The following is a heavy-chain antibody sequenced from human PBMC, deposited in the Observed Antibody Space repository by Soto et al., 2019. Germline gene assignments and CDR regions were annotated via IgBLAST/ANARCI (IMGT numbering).Heavy chain of an antibody. CDR1: GGSLTNYY. Sequence: QVQLQESGPGLVKPAETLSLTCTVSGGSLTNYYWTWIRQPPGKGLEWIGYIYDSGSTNYNPSLNSRVTIPVDTSKNQFSLKLSSVTAADTAVYYCARDQIGSYGYYYYYMDVWGKGTTVIVSS. CDR3: ARDQIGSYGYYYYYMDV. V-gene: IGHV4-59*01. CDR2: IYDSGST. J-gene: IGHJ6*03. D-gene: IGHD3-16*01.